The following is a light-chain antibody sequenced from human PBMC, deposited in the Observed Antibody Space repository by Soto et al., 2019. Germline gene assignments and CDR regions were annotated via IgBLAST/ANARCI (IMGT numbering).Light chain of an antibody. CDR1: QSISSY. J-gene: IGKJ1*01. V-gene: IGKV1-39*01. CDR3: QQSYSTPRT. Sequence: DIQMTQSPSSLSASVGDRVTITCRASQSISSYLNWYQQKPGKAPKLLIYAASSLQSGVPSRFSGSASGTDFTLTISSPQPEDFATYYCQQSYSTPRTFGQGTKVDIK. CDR2: AAS.